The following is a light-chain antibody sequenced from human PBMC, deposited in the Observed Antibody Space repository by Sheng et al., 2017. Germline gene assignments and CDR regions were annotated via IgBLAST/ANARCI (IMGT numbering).Light chain of an antibody. CDR2: GAS. Sequence: EIVLTQSPGTLSLSPGERATLSCRASQSISSSQLAWYQHKPGQAPRLLISGASTRATGIPARFSGSGSATDFTLTISSLQSEDFATYFCQQYSGFPPTFGQGTKVEI. V-gene: IGKV3-20*01. J-gene: IGKJ1*01. CDR1: QSISSSQ. CDR3: QQYSGFPPT.